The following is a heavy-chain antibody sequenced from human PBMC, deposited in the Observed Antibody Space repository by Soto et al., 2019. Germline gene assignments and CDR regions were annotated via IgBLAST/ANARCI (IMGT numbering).Heavy chain of an antibody. CDR3: AKDFYYDSSGSPFDY. J-gene: IGHJ4*02. Sequence: GGSLRLSCAASGFTFDNYAMHWVRQAPGKGLEWVSGISWNSGSIGYADSVKGRFTISRDNAKNSLYLQMNSLRAEDTALYYCAKDFYYDSSGSPFDYWGQGTLVTVSS. V-gene: IGHV3-9*01. D-gene: IGHD3-22*01. CDR1: GFTFDNYA. CDR2: ISWNSGSI.